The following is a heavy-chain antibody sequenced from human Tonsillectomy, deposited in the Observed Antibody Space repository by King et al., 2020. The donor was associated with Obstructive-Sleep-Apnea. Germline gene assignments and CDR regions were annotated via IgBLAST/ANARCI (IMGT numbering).Heavy chain of an antibody. CDR2: ISAYNGNT. V-gene: IGHV1-18*04. CDR3: ARGISGTYPRDDY. J-gene: IGHJ4*02. D-gene: IGHD1-26*01. Sequence: VQLVESGAEVKKPGASLKVSCKASGYTFTNYGFSWVRQAPGQGLEWRVWISAYNGNTNYAQKFQGRVTMTTDTSTSTAYMELRSLRSDDTAVYYCARGISGTYPRDDYWGQGTLVTVSS. CDR1: GYTFTNYG.